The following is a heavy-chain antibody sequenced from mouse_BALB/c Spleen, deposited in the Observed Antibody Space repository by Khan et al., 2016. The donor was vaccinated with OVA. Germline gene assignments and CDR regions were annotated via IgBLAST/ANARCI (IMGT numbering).Heavy chain of an antibody. CDR1: GFTFSPYS. V-gene: IGHV5-6*01. CDR2: ISSDGDYT. J-gene: IGHJ3*01. D-gene: IGHD4-1*01. Sequence: EVELVESGGDLVKSGGSLKLSCAASGFTFSPYSMSWVRQTPDKRLEWVATISSDGDYTYYPDSVKGRFNISRDNAKNTLYLQMSNLKPEDTAIYYCATHLTGSFAYWGQGTLVTVSA. CDR3: ATHLTGSFAY.